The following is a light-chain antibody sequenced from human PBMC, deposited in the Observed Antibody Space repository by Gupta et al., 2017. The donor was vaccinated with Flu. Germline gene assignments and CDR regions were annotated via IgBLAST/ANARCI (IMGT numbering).Light chain of an antibody. CDR2: DAS. CDR1: QSVSSY. Sequence: EIVLTQSPATLSLSPGERATLSCRASQSVSSYLAWYQQKPGQAPRLLIYDASNRATGIPARFSGSGDGTDFTLTISSRDPEDFAVYYCQQRTNGPPLYTFGQGTKLEIK. V-gene: IGKV3-11*01. J-gene: IGKJ2*01. CDR3: QQRTNGPPLYT.